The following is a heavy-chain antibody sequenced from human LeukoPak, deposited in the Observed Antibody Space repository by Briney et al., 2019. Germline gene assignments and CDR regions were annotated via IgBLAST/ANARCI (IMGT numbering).Heavy chain of an antibody. Sequence: ASVKVSCKASGYTFTSYDINWVRQATGQGLEWMGWMNPNSGNTGFAQKFQGRVTMTRDTSISTAYMELSSLRSDDAAVYYCARGSVGISCSCGSCYHFDKWGPGTLVTVSS. CDR1: GYTFTSYD. D-gene: IGHD2-15*01. V-gene: IGHV1-8*01. CDR3: ARGSVGISCSCGSCYHFDK. CDR2: MNPNSGNT. J-gene: IGHJ4*02.